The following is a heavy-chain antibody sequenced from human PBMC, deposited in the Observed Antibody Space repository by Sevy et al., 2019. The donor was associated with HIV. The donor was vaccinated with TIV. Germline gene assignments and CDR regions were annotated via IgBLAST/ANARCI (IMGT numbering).Heavy chain of an antibody. J-gene: IGHJ4*02. CDR3: AKDILTGYYSHNFDY. CDR2: ISWNSGSI. CDR1: GFTFDDYA. V-gene: IGHV3-9*01. D-gene: IGHD3-9*01. Sequence: GGSLRLSCAASGFTFDDYAMHWVRQAPGKGLEWVSGISWNSGSIGYADSVKGRFTISRDNAKKSLYLQMNSLRAEDTALYYCAKDILTGYYSHNFDYWGQGTLVTVSS.